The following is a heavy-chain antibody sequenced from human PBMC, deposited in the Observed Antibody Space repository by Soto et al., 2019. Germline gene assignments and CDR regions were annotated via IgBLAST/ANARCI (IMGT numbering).Heavy chain of an antibody. V-gene: IGHV1-69*13. Sequence: SVKVSCKASGGTFSSYAISWVRQAPGQGLEWMGGIIPIFGTANYAQKFQGRVTITADESTSTAYTELSSLRSEDTAVYYCARGRIPEYYYDSSGYSAWGQGTMVTV. CDR1: GGTFSSYA. CDR2: IIPIFGTA. J-gene: IGHJ3*01. D-gene: IGHD3-22*01. CDR3: ARGRIPEYYYDSSGYSA.